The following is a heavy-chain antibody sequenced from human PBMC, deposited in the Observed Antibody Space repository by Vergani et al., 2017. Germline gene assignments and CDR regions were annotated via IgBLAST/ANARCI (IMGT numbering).Heavy chain of an antibody. V-gene: IGHV3-74*01. Sequence: EVQLVESGGGLVQPGGSLRLSCAASGFPFSSYWMHWVRQAPGKGLVWVSRINSDGSSTSYADSVKGRFTISRDNAKNTLYLQMNSLRAEETAVYYCARDIRSGDGYNQGDYWGQGTLVTVSS. D-gene: IGHD5-24*01. CDR3: ARDIRSGDGYNQGDY. CDR2: INSDGSST. J-gene: IGHJ4*02. CDR1: GFPFSSYW.